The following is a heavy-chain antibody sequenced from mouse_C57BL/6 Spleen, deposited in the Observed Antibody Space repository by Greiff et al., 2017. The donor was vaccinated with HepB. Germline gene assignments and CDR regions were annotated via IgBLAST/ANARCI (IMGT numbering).Heavy chain of an antibody. CDR2: ISDGGSYT. Sequence: EVKLMESGGGLVKPGGSLKLSCAASGFTFSSYAMSWVRQTPEKRLEWVATISDGGSYTYYPDNVKGRFTISRDNAKNNLYLQMSHLKSEDTAMYYCARGTGYYFDYWGQGTTLTVSS. V-gene: IGHV5-4*03. J-gene: IGHJ2*01. D-gene: IGHD3-3*01. CDR3: ARGTGYYFDY. CDR1: GFTFSSYA.